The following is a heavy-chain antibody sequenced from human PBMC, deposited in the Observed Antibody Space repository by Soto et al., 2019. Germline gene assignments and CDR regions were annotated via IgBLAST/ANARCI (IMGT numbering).Heavy chain of an antibody. CDR1: GFTFSSYG. CDR2: ISYDGSNK. J-gene: IGHJ6*02. CDR3: AKDVLGDYYYGMDV. D-gene: IGHD3-10*01. V-gene: IGHV3-30*18. Sequence: GSLRLSCVASGFTFSSYGMHWVRQAPGKGLEWVAVISYDGSNKYYADSVKGRFTISRDNSKNTLYLQMNSLRAEDTAVYYCAKDVLGDYYYGMDVWGQGTTVTVSS.